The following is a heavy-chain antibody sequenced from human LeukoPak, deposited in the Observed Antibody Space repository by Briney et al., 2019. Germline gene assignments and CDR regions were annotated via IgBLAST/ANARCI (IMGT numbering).Heavy chain of an antibody. CDR1: GGSISGYY. CDR2: IYYSGST. Sequence: SETLSLTCTVSGGSISGYYWSWIRQPPGKGLEWIGYIYYSGSTYYNPSLKSRVTISVDTSKNLFSLKLSSVTAADTAVYYCARLQPNSGEWAFDIWGQGTMVTVSS. V-gene: IGHV4-59*01. D-gene: IGHD1-1*01. J-gene: IGHJ3*02. CDR3: ARLQPNSGEWAFDI.